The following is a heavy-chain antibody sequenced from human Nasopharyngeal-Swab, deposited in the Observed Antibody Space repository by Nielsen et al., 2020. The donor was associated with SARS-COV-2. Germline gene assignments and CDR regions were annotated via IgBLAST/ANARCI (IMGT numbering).Heavy chain of an antibody. D-gene: IGHD3-22*01. Sequence: GESLKISCAASGFDFSKYGVHWVRQAPGKGLDWVATLSPDASRAFYGDSVRGRFTISRDNSKNTLSVQMNSLRPEDTAVYYCASDYYDSGASGHWGQGTLVTVSS. J-gene: IGHJ4*02. CDR2: LSPDASRA. CDR3: ASDYYDSGASGH. V-gene: IGHV3-30-3*01. CDR1: GFDFSKYG.